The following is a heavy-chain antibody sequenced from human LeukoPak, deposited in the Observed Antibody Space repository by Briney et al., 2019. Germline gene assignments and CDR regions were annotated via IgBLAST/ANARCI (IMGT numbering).Heavy chain of an antibody. V-gene: IGHV1-18*01. Sequence: YNGNTNYAQKVQGRVSMTTDTSTSTAYMELRSLRSDDTAVYYCVKTYYYDSSGYSADAFDIWGQGTMVTVSS. J-gene: IGHJ3*02. CDR2: YNGNT. CDR3: VKTYYYDSSGYSADAFDI. D-gene: IGHD3-22*01.